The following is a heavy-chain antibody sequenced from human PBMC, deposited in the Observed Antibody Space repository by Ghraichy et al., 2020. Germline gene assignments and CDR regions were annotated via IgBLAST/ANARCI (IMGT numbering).Heavy chain of an antibody. D-gene: IGHD2-2*01. V-gene: IGHV4-34*01. CDR1: GGSFSGYY. J-gene: IGHJ6*02. CDR3: ARSRVGYCSSDSFYRQRNDYRYVMAG. CDR2: INHSGST. Sequence: SQTISLTCAVYGGSFSGYYWSWIRQPPGKGLEWIGEINHSGSTNYNPSLKSRVTISVDTSKNQFSLKLSSVTAADTAVYYCARSRVGYCSSDSFYRQRNDYRYVMAGWSQGSTVTVSS.